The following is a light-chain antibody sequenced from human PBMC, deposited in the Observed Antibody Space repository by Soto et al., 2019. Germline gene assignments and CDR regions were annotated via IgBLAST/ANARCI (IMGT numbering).Light chain of an antibody. CDR1: SSNTENNY. Sequence: QSVLTQPPSVSAAPGQKDTISCSGSSSNTENNYVSWYQQLPGTAPKLLIYENNKRPSGIPDRFSGSKSGTSATLVITGLQTADEADYYCATWHSSLSIGVFGTGTKLTVL. CDR3: ATWHSSLSIGV. CDR2: ENN. V-gene: IGLV1-51*02. J-gene: IGLJ1*01.